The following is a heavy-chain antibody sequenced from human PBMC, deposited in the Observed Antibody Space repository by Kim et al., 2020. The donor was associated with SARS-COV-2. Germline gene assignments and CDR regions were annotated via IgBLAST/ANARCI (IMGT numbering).Heavy chain of an antibody. CDR1: GFTFSSYA. V-gene: IGHV3-23*01. CDR2: ISGSGGST. D-gene: IGHD6-19*01. J-gene: IGHJ4*02. Sequence: GGSLRLSCAASGFTFSSYAMSWVRQAPGKRLEWVSAISGSGGSTYYADSVKGRFTISRDNSKNTLYLQMNSLRAEDTAVYYCAKDHEQWLSLGALDYWGQGTLVTVSS. CDR3: AKDHEQWLSLGALDY.